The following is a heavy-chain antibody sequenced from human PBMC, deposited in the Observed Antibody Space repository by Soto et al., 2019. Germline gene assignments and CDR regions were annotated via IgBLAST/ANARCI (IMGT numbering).Heavy chain of an antibody. J-gene: IGHJ4*02. CDR2: ISSSSSTI. CDR3: ARDPRSVYFDY. Sequence: GSLRLSCAASGFTFSSYSMNWVRQAPGKGLEWVSYISSSSSTIYYADSVKGRFTISRDNAKNSLYLQMNSLRAEDTAVYYCARDPRSVYFDYWGQGTLVTVSS. CDR1: GFTFSSYS. V-gene: IGHV3-48*01.